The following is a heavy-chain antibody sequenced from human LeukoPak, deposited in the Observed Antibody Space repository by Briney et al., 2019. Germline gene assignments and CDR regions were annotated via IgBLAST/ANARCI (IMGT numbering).Heavy chain of an antibody. J-gene: IGHJ6*02. CDR2: IYPGDSDT. V-gene: IGHV5-51*01. Sequence: GESLKISCKGSGYSFTSYWIGWVRQMPGKGLEWMGIIYPGDSDTRYSPSFQGQVTISVDQSISTAYLRWSSLKASDTAMYYCARRREASANGYYYFGMDVWGQGTTVTVSS. CDR3: ARRREASANGYYYFGMDV. D-gene: IGHD4/OR15-4a*01. CDR1: GYSFTSYW.